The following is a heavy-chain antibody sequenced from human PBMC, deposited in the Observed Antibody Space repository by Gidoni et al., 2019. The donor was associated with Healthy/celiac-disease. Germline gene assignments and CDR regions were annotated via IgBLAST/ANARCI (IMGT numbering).Heavy chain of an antibody. CDR1: GGSISSGSYY. J-gene: IGHJ5*02. V-gene: IGHV4-61*02. CDR3: ARDSRMVVPAAIYHWFDP. CDR2: IYTSGST. Sequence: QVQLQESGPGLVKPSQTLSLTCTVSGGSISSGSYYWSWIRQPAGKGLEWIGRIYTSGSTNYNPSLKSRVTISVDTSKNQFSLKLSSVTAADTAVYYCARDSRMVVPAAIYHWFDPWGQGTLVTVSS. D-gene: IGHD2-2*02.